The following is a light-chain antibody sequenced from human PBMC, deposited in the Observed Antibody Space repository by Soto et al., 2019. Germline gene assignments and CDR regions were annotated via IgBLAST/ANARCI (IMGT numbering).Light chain of an antibody. J-gene: IGKJ2*01. Sequence: EIVITQSPDTLSVSPGERATLSCRASQRISNNSAWYQQKPGQAPRLLIYGASTRATGVPARFSGSGSETDFTLTISNLQSEDCAVYYCQHYNNWPPYTFGQGTKLEIK. CDR1: QRISNN. CDR3: QHYNNWPPYT. CDR2: GAS. V-gene: IGKV3D-15*01.